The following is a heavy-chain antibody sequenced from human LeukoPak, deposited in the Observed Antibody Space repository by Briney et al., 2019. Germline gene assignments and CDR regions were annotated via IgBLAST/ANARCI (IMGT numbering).Heavy chain of an antibody. CDR1: GGPFSGYF. CDR2: IHNSGTT. D-gene: IGHD3-10*01. CDR3: ARRYYYNLRSFPFDF. V-gene: IGHV4-34*01. Sequence: SETLSLTCAVSGGPFSGYFWSWIRQSSGKGLEWIGEIHNSGTTNYNPSLNSRVTISEDTSRNQFYLNLSSVTAADTAVYYCARRYYYNLRSFPFDFWGQGTLVTASS. J-gene: IGHJ4*02.